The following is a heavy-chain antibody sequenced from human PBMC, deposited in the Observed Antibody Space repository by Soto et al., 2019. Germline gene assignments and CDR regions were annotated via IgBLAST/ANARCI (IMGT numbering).Heavy chain of an antibody. Sequence: PSETLSLTCTVSGGYISSYYWSWIRQPPGKGLEWIGYIYYSGSPKYNPSLKSRVTISVDTSKNQFSLKLSSVTAADTAVYYCARAYYDFWSGSVYYYMDVWGKGTTVTVSS. CDR1: GGYISSYY. V-gene: IGHV4-59*01. CDR2: IYYSGSP. CDR3: ARAYYDFWSGSVYYYMDV. J-gene: IGHJ6*03. D-gene: IGHD3-3*01.